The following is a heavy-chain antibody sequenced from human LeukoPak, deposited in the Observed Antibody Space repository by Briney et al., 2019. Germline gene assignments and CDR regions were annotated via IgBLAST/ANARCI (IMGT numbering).Heavy chain of an antibody. V-gene: IGHV1-69*04. D-gene: IGHD2-15*01. CDR3: ARDIVVVVAATSWFDP. J-gene: IGHJ5*02. CDR1: GGTFSSYA. Sequence: SVKVSCKASGGTFSSYAISWVRQAPGRGLEWMGRIIPILGIANYAQKFQGRVTITADKSTSTAYMELSSLRSEDTAVYYCARDIVVVVAATSWFDPWGQGTLVTVSS. CDR2: IIPILGIA.